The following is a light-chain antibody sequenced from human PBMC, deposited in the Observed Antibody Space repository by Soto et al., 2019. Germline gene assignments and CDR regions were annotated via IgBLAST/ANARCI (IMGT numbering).Light chain of an antibody. CDR2: DAS. V-gene: IGKV3-11*01. J-gene: IGKJ4*01. CDR3: QHRSNWPSVT. CDR1: QSVTTS. Sequence: EIVLTQSPATLSLSPGDRATLSCRASQSVTTSLAWYQHQPGQAPRLLIYDASKRATGVPARFSGSGSGTHFTLTSSSLEPGDFAVYYCQHRSNWPSVTFGGGTKLEIK.